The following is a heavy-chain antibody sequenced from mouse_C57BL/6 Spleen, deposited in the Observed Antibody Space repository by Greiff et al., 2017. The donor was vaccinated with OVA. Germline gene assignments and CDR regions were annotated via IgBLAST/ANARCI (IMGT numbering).Heavy chain of an antibody. V-gene: IGHV2-2*01. CDR1: GFSFTSYG. CDR3: ARGGAYYSNSYALDY. J-gene: IGHJ4*01. D-gene: IGHD2-5*01. Sequence: VMLVESGPGLVQPSQSLSITCTVSGFSFTSYGVHWVRQSPGKGLEWLGVIWSGGSTDYNAAFISRLSISKDNSKSQVFFKMNSLQADDTAIYYCARGGAYYSNSYALDYWGQGTTVTVSS. CDR2: IWSGGST.